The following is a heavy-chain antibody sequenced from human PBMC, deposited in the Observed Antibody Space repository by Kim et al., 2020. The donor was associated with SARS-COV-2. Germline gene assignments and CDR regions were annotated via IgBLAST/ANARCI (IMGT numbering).Heavy chain of an antibody. CDR3: ARDRRTGGSKIGFDI. Sequence: ASVKVSCKASGYTFTSYYMHWVRQAPGQGLEWMGIINPSGGSTSYAQKFQGRVTMTRDTSTSTVYMELSSLRSEDTAMYYCARDRRTGGSKIGFDIWGQGTMVTVSS. J-gene: IGHJ3*02. D-gene: IGHD3-16*01. CDR2: INPSGGST. CDR1: GYTFTSYY. V-gene: IGHV1-46*01.